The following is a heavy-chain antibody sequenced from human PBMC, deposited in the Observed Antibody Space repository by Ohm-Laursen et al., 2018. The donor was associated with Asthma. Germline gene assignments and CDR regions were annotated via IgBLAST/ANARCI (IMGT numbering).Heavy chain of an antibody. Sequence: GSLRLSCAASGFTFSMHAMSWVRQAPGKGLEWVSHISSSGVSTFYADSVKGRFTTSRDNSKNTLYLQMNSLRADDTAVYYCAKDPLGGDYYGGFDFWGQGTLVTVSS. J-gene: IGHJ4*02. CDR2: ISSSGVST. CDR1: GFTFSMHA. D-gene: IGHD3-10*01. CDR3: AKDPLGGDYYGGFDF. V-gene: IGHV3-23*01.